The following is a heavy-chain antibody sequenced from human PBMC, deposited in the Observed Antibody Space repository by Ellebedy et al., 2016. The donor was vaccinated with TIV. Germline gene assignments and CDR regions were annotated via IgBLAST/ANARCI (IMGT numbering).Heavy chain of an antibody. CDR2: IWSDGSLE. CDR3: AREVGGGQGDMDV. CDR1: GFTFTNYH. D-gene: IGHD1-26*01. J-gene: IGHJ6*02. Sequence: GESLKISCAASGFTFTNYHMHWVRQAPGKGLEWVAIIWSDGSLEYYADSVKGRFTLSRDSSENTVYLQMNSLRADDTAVYYCAREVGGGQGDMDVWGQGTTVTVSS. V-gene: IGHV3-33*01.